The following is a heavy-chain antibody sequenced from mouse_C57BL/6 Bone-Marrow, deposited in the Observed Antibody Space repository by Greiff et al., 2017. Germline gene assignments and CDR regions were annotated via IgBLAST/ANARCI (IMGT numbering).Heavy chain of an antibody. D-gene: IGHD2-4*01. CDR2: INPSNGGT. Sequence: QVQLQQSGTELVKPGASVKLSCKASGYTFTSYWMHWVKQRPGQGLEWIGNINPSNGGTNYNEKFKSKATLTVDKSSSTAYMQLSSLTSEDSAVYYCARGLRRRFGAMDYWGQGTSVTVSA. CDR3: ARGLRRRFGAMDY. V-gene: IGHV1-53*01. CDR1: GYTFTSYW. J-gene: IGHJ4*01.